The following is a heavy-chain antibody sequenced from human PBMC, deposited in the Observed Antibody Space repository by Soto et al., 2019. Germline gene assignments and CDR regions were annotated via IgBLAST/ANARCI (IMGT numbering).Heavy chain of an antibody. Sequence: SVEVSLQASGSTFRSYGISWVRQAPGQGLEWMGWISAYNGNTNYAQKLQGRVTMTTDTSTSTAYMELRSLRSDDTAVYYCARDIPFSSSGYFDYWGQGTLVTVSS. CDR2: ISAYNGNT. CDR1: GSTFRSYG. J-gene: IGHJ4*02. V-gene: IGHV1-18*01. CDR3: ARDIPFSSSGYFDY. D-gene: IGHD6-13*01.